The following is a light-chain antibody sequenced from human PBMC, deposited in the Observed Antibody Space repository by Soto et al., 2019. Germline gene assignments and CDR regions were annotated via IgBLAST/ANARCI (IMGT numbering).Light chain of an antibody. V-gene: IGLV1-40*01. CDR2: GNR. CDR3: KSYAGSNTYV. J-gene: IGLJ1*01. CDR1: NSNLGAGYD. Sequence: QSVLTQPPSVSGAPGQRVTISCTGNNSNLGAGYDVHWYQQLPGAAPKLVIFGNRNRPSGVPERFSGSKSGNTASLTVSGLQAADEADYFCKSYAGSNTYVFGSGTKLTVL.